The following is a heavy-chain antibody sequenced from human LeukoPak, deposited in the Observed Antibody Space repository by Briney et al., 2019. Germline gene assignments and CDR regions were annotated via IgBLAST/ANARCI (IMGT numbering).Heavy chain of an antibody. D-gene: IGHD1-26*01. CDR2: IYYSGST. V-gene: IGHV4-59*01. J-gene: IGHJ6*03. CDR3: ARGGGLGAYYYYMDV. CDR1: GDSISSYY. Sequence: TSETLSLTCTVTGDSISSYYWSWIRQPPGKGLEWIGYIYYSGSTNYNPSLKSRVTISVDTSKNQFSLKLRSVTAADTAVYYCARGGGLGAYYYYMDVWGKGTTVTI.